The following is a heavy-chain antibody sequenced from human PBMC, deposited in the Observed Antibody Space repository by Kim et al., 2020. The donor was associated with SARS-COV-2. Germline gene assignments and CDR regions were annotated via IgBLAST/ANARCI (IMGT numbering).Heavy chain of an antibody. J-gene: IGHJ4*02. Sequence: GGSLRLSCAASGFIFNSYWMHWVRQVPGKGLVWVSRIRGDGSTTNYADSVKGRFTISIDNAKKMLYLQMNSLRGEDTAVYYCGSGSGVADSWGQGTLVTVSS. CDR3: GSGSGVADS. D-gene: IGHD3-3*01. CDR1: GFIFNSYW. V-gene: IGHV3-74*01. CDR2: IRGDGSTT.